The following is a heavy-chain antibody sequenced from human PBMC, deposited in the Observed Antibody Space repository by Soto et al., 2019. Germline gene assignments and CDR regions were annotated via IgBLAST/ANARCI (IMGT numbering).Heavy chain of an antibody. CDR1: GFTFSSYS. Sequence: PGGSLRLSCAASGFTFSSYSMNWVRQAPGKGLEWVSSISSSSSYIYYADSVKGRFTISRDNAKNSLYLQMNSLRAEDTAVCYCARKAIVATISAFDYWGQGTLVTVSS. CDR2: ISSSSSYI. D-gene: IGHD5-12*01. CDR3: ARKAIVATISAFDY. J-gene: IGHJ4*02. V-gene: IGHV3-21*01.